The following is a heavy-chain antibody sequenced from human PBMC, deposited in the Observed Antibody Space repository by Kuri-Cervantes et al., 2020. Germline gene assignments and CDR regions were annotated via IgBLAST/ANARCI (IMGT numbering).Heavy chain of an antibody. V-gene: IGHV4-31*03. D-gene: IGHD3-16*01. CDR1: GGSISSGGYY. Sequence: SETLSLTCTVSGGSISSGGYYWSWIRQHPGKGLEWIGYIYYSGSTYYNPSLKSRVTISVDTSKNQFSLKLSSVTAADTAVYYCARGTILGVPGNFDYWGQGTLVTVSS. CDR2: IYYSGST. J-gene: IGHJ4*02. CDR3: ARGTILGVPGNFDY.